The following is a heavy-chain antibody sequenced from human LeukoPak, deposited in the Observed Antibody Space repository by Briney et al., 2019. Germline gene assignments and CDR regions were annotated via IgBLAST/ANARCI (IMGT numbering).Heavy chain of an antibody. CDR3: ARGRGITIFGVVIILDY. CDR2: ISSSSSYI. V-gene: IGHV3-21*01. CDR1: GFTFSSYS. Sequence: GGSLRLSCAASGFTFSSYSMNWVRQAPGKGLEWLSSISSSSSYIYYADSVKGRFTISRDNARNSLYLQMNSLRAEDTAVYYCARGRGITIFGVVIILDYWGQGTLVTVSS. J-gene: IGHJ4*02. D-gene: IGHD3-3*01.